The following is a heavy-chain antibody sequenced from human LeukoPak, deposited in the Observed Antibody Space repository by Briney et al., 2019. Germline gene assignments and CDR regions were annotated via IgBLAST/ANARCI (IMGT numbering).Heavy chain of an antibody. Sequence: PGRSLRLSCTASGFTFGDYAMSWVRQAPGKGLEWVGFIRSKAYGGTTEYAASVKGRFTISRDDSKYIAYLQMNSLKTEDTAVYFCTRDEVHSGSGLSVPWGQGTLVTVSS. CDR3: TRDEVHSGSGLSVP. V-gene: IGHV3-49*04. J-gene: IGHJ5*02. CDR2: IRSKAYGGTT. CDR1: GFTFGDYA. D-gene: IGHD3-3*01.